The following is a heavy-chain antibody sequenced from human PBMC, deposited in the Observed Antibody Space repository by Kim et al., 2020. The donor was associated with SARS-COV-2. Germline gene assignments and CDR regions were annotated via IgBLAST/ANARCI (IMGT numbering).Heavy chain of an antibody. CDR1: GFTFSSYS. Sequence: GGSLRLSCAASGFTFSSYSMNWVRQAPGKGLEWVSSISSSSSYIYYADSVKGRFTISRDNAKNSLYLQMNSLRAEDTAVYYCARDHLTTVVTYWGQGTLVTVSS. V-gene: IGHV3-21*01. J-gene: IGHJ4*02. D-gene: IGHD4-17*01. CDR2: ISSSSSYI. CDR3: ARDHLTTVVTY.